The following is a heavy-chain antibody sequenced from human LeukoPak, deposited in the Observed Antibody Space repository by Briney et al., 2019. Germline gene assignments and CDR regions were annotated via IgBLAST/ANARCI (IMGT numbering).Heavy chain of an antibody. D-gene: IGHD5-12*01. CDR2: ISWNSGSI. J-gene: IGHJ4*02. Sequence: GRSLRLSCAASGFTFDDYAMHWVRQAPGKGLEWASGISWNSGSIGYADSVKGRFTISRDNAKNSLYLQMNSLRAEDTALYYCAKGSGYDSDYFDYWGQGTLVTVSS. V-gene: IGHV3-9*01. CDR3: AKGSGYDSDYFDY. CDR1: GFTFDDYA.